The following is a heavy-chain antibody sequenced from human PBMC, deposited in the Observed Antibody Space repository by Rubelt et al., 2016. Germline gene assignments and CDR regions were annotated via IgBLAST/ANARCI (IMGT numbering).Heavy chain of an antibody. V-gene: IGHV5-51*01. CDR1: GYRFTSYW. CDR3: ARINDYGDYGSAHYYYYGMDV. J-gene: IGHJ6*02. CDR2: IYPGDSDT. D-gene: IGHD4-17*01. Sequence: KGFGYRFTSYWIGWVRQMPGKGLEWMGIIYPGDSDTRYSPSFQGQVTISADKSISTAYLQWSSLKASDTAMYYCARINDYGDYGSAHYYYYGMDVWGQGTTVTVSS.